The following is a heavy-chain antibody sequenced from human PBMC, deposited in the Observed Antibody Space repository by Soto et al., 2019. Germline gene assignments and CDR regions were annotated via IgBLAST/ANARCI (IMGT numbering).Heavy chain of an antibody. D-gene: IGHD3-10*01. Sequence: LSLTCTVSGGSISSGGYYWSWIRQHPGKGLEWIGYIYYSGSTYYNPSLKSRVTISVDTSKNQFSLKLSSVTAADTAVYYCARWVRRTMVRGVISYYYYYGMDVWGQGTTVTVSS. V-gene: IGHV4-31*03. J-gene: IGHJ6*02. CDR2: IYYSGST. CDR3: ARWVRRTMVRGVISYYYYYGMDV. CDR1: GGSISSGGYY.